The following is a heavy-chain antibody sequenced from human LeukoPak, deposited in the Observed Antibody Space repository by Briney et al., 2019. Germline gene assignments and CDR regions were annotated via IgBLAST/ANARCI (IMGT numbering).Heavy chain of an antibody. CDR3: PRRAGEYSHTYDY. CDR1: GFIVSSNS. V-gene: IGHV3-53*01. CDR2: IYSGGNT. Sequence: GWSLRLSCTVSGFIVSSNSMSWVRQAPGKGLEWVSFIYSGGNTHYSDSVKGRFTISRDNSKNHLYLQMNSLKADDTVVYYCPRRAGEYSHTYDYWGQGTLVTVSS. D-gene: IGHD4-17*01. J-gene: IGHJ4*02.